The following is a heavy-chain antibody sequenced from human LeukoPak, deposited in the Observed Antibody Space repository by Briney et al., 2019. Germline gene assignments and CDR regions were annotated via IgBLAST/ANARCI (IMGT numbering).Heavy chain of an antibody. D-gene: IGHD5-18*01. V-gene: IGHV1-46*01. J-gene: IGHJ4*02. CDR3: ARAGTAMEYFDY. CDR2: IYPSDGST. CDR1: GYTLTELS. Sequence: GASVKVSCKVSGYTLTELSMHWVRQAPGQGLEWMGIIYPSDGSTNYAQMFQGRVTMARDTSTSTVYMELTSLRSEDTAVYYCARAGTAMEYFDYWGQGTLVTVSS.